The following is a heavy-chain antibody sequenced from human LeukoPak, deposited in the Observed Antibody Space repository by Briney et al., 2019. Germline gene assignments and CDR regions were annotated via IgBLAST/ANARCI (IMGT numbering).Heavy chain of an antibody. J-gene: IGHJ4*02. Sequence: PGGSLRLSCAASGFTFSTYAMSWVRQAPGKGLEWVSSISGTGGGGSTYYADSVKGRFTISRDNSKKTLYPQMNSLRAEDTAVYYCASASDYDGGGYYVGGTFDYWGQGTLVTVSS. CDR2: ISGTGGGGST. D-gene: IGHD3-22*01. CDR1: GFTFSTYA. CDR3: ASASDYDGGGYYVGGTFDY. V-gene: IGHV3-23*01.